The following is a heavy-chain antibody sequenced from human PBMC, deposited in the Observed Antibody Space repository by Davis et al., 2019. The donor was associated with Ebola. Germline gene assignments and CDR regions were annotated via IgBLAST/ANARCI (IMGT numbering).Heavy chain of an antibody. Sequence: SETLSLTCTVSGGSISSYYWSWIRQPPGKGLEWIGYIYYSGSTNYNPSLKSRVTISVDTSKNQFSLKLRSVTAADTAVYYCAGGVGYSYGYGGWFDPWGQGTLVTVSS. J-gene: IGHJ5*02. D-gene: IGHD5-18*01. CDR3: AGGVGYSYGYGGWFDP. V-gene: IGHV4-59*01. CDR1: GGSISSYY. CDR2: IYYSGST.